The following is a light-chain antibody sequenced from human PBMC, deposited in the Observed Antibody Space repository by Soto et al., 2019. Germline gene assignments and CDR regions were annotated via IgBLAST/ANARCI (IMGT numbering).Light chain of an antibody. CDR1: QSVSVNS. V-gene: IGKV3-20*01. J-gene: IGKJ3*01. CDR2: AAS. Sequence: EIVLTQSPGTLSLSRGERATLSRRARQSVSVNSLARYQQKGGQSPRLLNYAASTRATCVPDKFRGPGSWTDFTLTTSRLEKDDSAVYYCTQCGFSSFTSGTETTVDI. CDR3: TQCGFSSFT.